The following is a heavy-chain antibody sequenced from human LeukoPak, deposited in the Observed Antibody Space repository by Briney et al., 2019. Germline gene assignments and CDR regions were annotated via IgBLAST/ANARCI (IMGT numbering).Heavy chain of an antibody. D-gene: IGHD1-20*01. Sequence: PGGSLRLSFAASGFTFSSYNMRWVRQPPGKGLEWVSCIHSSTIYKSSADSLKGRFIISRDNTKNSLYLQMNGLRAEDTAVYYCARAANNSDAFDVWGQGTMVTVSS. V-gene: IGHV3-21*01. CDR3: ARAANNSDAFDV. CDR1: GFTFSSYN. J-gene: IGHJ3*01. CDR2: IHSSTIYK.